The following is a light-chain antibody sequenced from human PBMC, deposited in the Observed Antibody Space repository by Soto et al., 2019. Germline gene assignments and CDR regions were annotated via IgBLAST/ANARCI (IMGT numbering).Light chain of an antibody. CDR1: QSVSSY. J-gene: IGKJ3*01. V-gene: IGKV3-11*01. Sequence: EIVLTQSPATLSLSPGERATLSCRASQSVSSYLAWYQQKPGQAPRLLIYDTSKRAPGIPARFSGSGSGTGFTLTISSLEPADFAVYYCQQRNTWPRSFPFGPGTKVDIQ. CDR2: DTS. CDR3: QQRNTWPRSFP.